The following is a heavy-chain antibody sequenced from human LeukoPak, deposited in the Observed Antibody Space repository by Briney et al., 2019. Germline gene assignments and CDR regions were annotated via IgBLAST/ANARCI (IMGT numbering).Heavy chain of an antibody. Sequence: KPSETLPLTCTVSGGSISSSSYYWGWIRQPPGKGLEWIGSIYYSGSTYYNPSLKSRITISVDTSKNQFSLKLSSVTAADTAVYYCASQYYDSSGYYYASFDYWGQGTLVTVSS. CDR2: IYYSGST. CDR3: ASQYYDSSGYYYASFDY. D-gene: IGHD3-22*01. V-gene: IGHV4-39*01. J-gene: IGHJ4*02. CDR1: GGSISSSSYY.